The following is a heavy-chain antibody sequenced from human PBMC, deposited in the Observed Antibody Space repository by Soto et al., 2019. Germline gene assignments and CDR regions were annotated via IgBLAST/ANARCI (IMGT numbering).Heavy chain of an antibody. CDR3: VRGFRGYHDY. Sequence: GGSLSLSCSGSGFPFNTYFMHWVRQAPEKGLEYVSSISGDGGNTHYADSVKGRATISRDNSKNTLYLQMSSLRLEDMAVYYCVRGFRGYHDYWGQGTLVTVSS. V-gene: IGHV3-64D*08. CDR2: ISGDGGNT. D-gene: IGHD5-12*01. CDR1: GFPFNTYF. J-gene: IGHJ4*02.